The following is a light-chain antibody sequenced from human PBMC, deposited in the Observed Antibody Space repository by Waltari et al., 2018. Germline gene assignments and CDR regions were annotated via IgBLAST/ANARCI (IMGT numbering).Light chain of an antibody. V-gene: IGLV8-61*01. J-gene: IGLJ3*02. Sequence: QTVVTQEPSFSVSPGGTVTPPCGLSPGSVSPHHYPSWYQHTPGPPPRPLTYSTNIRSSGVPDRFSGSILGNKAALTITGAQADDESDYYCVLYVGGGISMFGGGARLTVL. CDR1: PGSVSPHHY. CDR3: VLYVGGGISM. CDR2: STN.